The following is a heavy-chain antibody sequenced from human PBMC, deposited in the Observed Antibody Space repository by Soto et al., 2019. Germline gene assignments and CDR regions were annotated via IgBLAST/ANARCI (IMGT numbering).Heavy chain of an antibody. Sequence: GGSLRLSCAASGFTFSSYSMNWVRQAPGKGLEWVSYISSSSSTIYYADSVKGRFTISRDNAKNSLYLQMNSLRDEDTAVYYCARVLPGLAAGTKLYYYYGMDVWGQGTTVTVSS. CDR3: ARVLPGLAAGTKLYYYYGMDV. CDR2: ISSSSSTI. D-gene: IGHD6-13*01. V-gene: IGHV3-48*02. CDR1: GFTFSSYS. J-gene: IGHJ6*02.